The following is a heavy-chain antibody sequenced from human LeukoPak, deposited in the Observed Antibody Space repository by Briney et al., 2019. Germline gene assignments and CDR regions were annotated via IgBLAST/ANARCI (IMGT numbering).Heavy chain of an antibody. CDR3: VIVRGYFDSSGSDY. J-gene: IGHJ4*02. Sequence: GGSLRLSCTASGFTFSSYTIHWVRQAPGKGLEFVSAITSNGGSAYYADSVKGRFTISRDNSKNTVYLQMSSLRAEDTAVYYCVIVRGYFDSSGSDYWGQGTLVTVSS. V-gene: IGHV3-64D*06. CDR2: ITSNGGSA. D-gene: IGHD3-9*01. CDR1: GFTFSSYT.